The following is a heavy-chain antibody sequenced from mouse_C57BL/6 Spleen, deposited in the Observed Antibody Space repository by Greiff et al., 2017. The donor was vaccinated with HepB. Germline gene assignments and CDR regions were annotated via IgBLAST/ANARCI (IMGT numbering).Heavy chain of an antibody. J-gene: IGHJ3*01. V-gene: IGHV1-80*01. CDR2: IYPGDGDT. D-gene: IGHD2-5*01. Sequence: QVQLKQSGAELVKPGASVKISCKASGYAFSSYWMNWVKQRPGKGLEWIGQIYPGDGDTNYNGKFKGKATLTADKSSSTAYMQLSSLTSEDSAVYFCARGGTYYSNYERFAYWGQGTLVTVSA. CDR3: ARGGTYYSNYERFAY. CDR1: GYAFSSYW.